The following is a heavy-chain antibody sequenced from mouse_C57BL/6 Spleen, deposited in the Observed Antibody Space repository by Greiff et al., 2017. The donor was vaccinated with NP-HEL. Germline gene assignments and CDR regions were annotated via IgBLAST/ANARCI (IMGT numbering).Heavy chain of an antibody. Sequence: EVQLQQSGAELVRPGASVKLSCTASGFNFTDSYMHWVKQRPDQGLEWIGRIDPEDGDTEYAPKFQGKATMTADTTSNTAYLQLSSLTSEDTAVYYCTNIGDYDAYWGQGTLVTVSA. CDR1: GFNFTDSY. D-gene: IGHD2-4*01. J-gene: IGHJ3*01. CDR3: TNIGDYDAY. V-gene: IGHV14-1*01. CDR2: IDPEDGDT.